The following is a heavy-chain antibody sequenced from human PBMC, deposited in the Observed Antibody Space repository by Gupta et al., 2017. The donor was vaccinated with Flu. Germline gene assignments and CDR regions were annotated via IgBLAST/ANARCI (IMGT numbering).Heavy chain of an antibody. V-gene: IGHV1-8*01. D-gene: IGHD2-21*02. Sequence: QVQLVQSGAEVKKPGASVTVSCKASGYTLTNYDISWVRQATGQGLEWMGWMNPDRGKTGYAQKFQDRVTMTRNTSISTVYMELSSLGSEDTAVYYCARCGGDCYSDWYFDLWGRGTLVTVSS. J-gene: IGHJ2*01. CDR3: ARCGGDCYSDWYFDL. CDR2: MNPDRGKT. CDR1: GYTLTNYD.